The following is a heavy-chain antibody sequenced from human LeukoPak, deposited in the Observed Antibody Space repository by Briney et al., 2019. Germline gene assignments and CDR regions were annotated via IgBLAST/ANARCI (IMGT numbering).Heavy chain of an antibody. D-gene: IGHD2-8*01. Sequence: GGSLTLSCTASGCSLSSSSMRWVRQAPGKGLEGVSVISSNGGTTYEDSVKGRFTISRDISKNTLYLQMSSLITEDTAVYYCVNNVLIGAPATRDSWGQGTLVTVSS. CDR1: GCSLSSSS. J-gene: IGHJ4*02. CDR2: ISSNGGTT. V-gene: IGHV3-64D*09. CDR3: VNNVLIGAPATRDS.